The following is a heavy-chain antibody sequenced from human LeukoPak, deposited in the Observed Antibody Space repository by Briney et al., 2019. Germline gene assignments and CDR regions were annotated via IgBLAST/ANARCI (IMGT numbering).Heavy chain of an antibody. CDR1: GGSFSGYY. Sequence: SETLSLTCAVYGGSFSGYYWSWIRQPPGKGLEWIGEINHSGSTNYNPSLTSRVTISVDTSKNQFSLKLSSVTAADTAVYYCARIWYSSGWYYYYYMDVWGKGTTVTVSS. CDR2: INHSGST. V-gene: IGHV4-34*01. J-gene: IGHJ6*03. D-gene: IGHD6-19*01. CDR3: ARIWYSSGWYYYYYMDV.